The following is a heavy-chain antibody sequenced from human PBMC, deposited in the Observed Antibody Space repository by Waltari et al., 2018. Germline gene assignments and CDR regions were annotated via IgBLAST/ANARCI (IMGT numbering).Heavy chain of an antibody. D-gene: IGHD6-19*01. CDR1: GYTFTGYY. CDR3: ASRSVAGRSGAFDI. Sequence: QVQLVQSGAEVKKPGASVKVSCKASGYTFTGYYMHWVRQAPGPGLEWMGRSNPNRGGTNYAQKFQGRGTMTRDTSISTAYMELSRLRSDDTAVYYCASRSVAGRSGAFDIWGQGTMVTVSS. J-gene: IGHJ3*02. V-gene: IGHV1-2*06. CDR2: SNPNRGGT.